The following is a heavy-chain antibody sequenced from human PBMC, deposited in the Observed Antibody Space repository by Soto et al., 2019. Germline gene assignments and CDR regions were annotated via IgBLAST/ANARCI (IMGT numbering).Heavy chain of an antibody. Sequence: VESRGGFVQPGGSLRLSCAASGFTFNTFPMNWVRLAPGKGLEWLSHISSNSDAMYYADSVKGRFTISRDNARKSLYLQMNSLIVDDTAVYYCVRDYQYGFDMWGQGTMVTVSS. CDR2: ISSNSDAM. J-gene: IGHJ3*02. V-gene: IGHV3-48*01. CDR3: VRDYQYGFDM. D-gene: IGHD3-16*02. CDR1: GFTFNTFP.